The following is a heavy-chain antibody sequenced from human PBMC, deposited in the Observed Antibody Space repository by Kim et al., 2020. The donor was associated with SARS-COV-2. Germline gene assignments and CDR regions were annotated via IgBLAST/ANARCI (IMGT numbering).Heavy chain of an antibody. CDR3: ARQDSGSVLWHFDY. CDR2: IYYGGTT. J-gene: IGHJ4*02. CDR1: GGSITTGSYY. Sequence: SETLSLTCSVSGGSITTGSYYWGLIRQPPGKGLEWIGSIYYGGTTYYNPSLKSRVTISVDTSKNQFSLKVNSVTAADAAVYYCARQDSGSVLWHFDYWGQGNLVTVSS. D-gene: IGHD3-10*01. V-gene: IGHV4-39*01.